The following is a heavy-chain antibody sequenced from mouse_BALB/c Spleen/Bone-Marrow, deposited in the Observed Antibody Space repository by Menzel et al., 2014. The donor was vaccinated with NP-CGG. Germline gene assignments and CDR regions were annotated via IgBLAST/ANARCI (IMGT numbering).Heavy chain of an antibody. J-gene: IGHJ4*01. D-gene: IGHD4-1*01. CDR1: GYSFTDYN. V-gene: IGHV1S135*01. CDR3: SRWDSANAMDY. CDR2: IDPYNGGT. Sequence: VQLKESGPELVKPGASVKVSKASGYSFTDYNMYWVKQSHGKSLEWIGYIDPYNGGTSYNQKFKGKATLTVDKSSSTAFMHLNSLTSEDSAVYYCSRWDSANAMDYWGQGTSVTVSS.